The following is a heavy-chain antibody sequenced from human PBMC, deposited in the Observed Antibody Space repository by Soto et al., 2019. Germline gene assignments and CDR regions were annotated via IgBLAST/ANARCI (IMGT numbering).Heavy chain of an antibody. V-gene: IGHV4-59*01. CDR3: ARWLETYYYFYGMDV. CDR1: GGSISSYY. D-gene: IGHD5-12*01. J-gene: IGHJ6*02. CDR2: IYYSGST. Sequence: TSETLSLTCTVSGGSISSYYWSWIRQPPGKGLEWIGYIYYSGSTNYNPSLKSRVTISVDTSKNQFSLKLSSVTAADTAVYYCARWLETYYYFYGMDVWGQGTTVTVSS.